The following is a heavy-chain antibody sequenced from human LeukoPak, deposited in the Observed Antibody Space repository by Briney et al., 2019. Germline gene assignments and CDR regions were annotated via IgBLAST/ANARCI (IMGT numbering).Heavy chain of an antibody. CDR3: SAYYDSSGYYFDY. CDR2: ISYDGSNK. Sequence: PGGSLRLSCAASGFTFSSYAMHWVRQAPGKGLEWVAVISYDGSNKYYADSVKGRFTISRDNSKNTLYLQMNSLRAEDTAVYYCSAYYDSSGYYFDYWGQGTLVTVSS. V-gene: IGHV3-30-3*01. J-gene: IGHJ4*02. CDR1: GFTFSSYA. D-gene: IGHD3-22*01.